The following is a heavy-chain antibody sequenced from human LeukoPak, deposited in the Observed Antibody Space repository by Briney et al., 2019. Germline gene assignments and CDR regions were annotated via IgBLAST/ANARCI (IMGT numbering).Heavy chain of an antibody. CDR2: INHSGST. CDR3: ARGQRSGVTIFGVVIVFWFDP. D-gene: IGHD3-3*01. CDR1: GGSFSGYC. Sequence: SETLSLTCAVYGGSFSGYCWSWIRQPPGKGLEWIGEINHSGSTNYNPSLKSRITISVDTSKNQFSLKLSSVTAADTAVYYCARGQRSGVTIFGVVIVFWFDPWGQGTLVTVSS. J-gene: IGHJ5*02. V-gene: IGHV4-34*01.